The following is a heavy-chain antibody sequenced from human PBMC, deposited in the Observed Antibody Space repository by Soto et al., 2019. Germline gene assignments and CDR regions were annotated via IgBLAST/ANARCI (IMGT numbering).Heavy chain of an antibody. CDR3: ARQGDGSSWPFDY. CDR1: GGTFSSYT. V-gene: IGHV1-69*02. CDR2: IIPILGIA. D-gene: IGHD6-13*01. J-gene: IGHJ4*02. Sequence: QVQLVQSGAEVKKPGSSVKVSCKASGGTFSSYTISWVRQAPGQGLEWMGRIIPILGIANYAQKFQGRVTSSANKSTSTAYMELSSLRSEDTAVYYCARQGDGSSWPFDYWGQGTLVTVSS.